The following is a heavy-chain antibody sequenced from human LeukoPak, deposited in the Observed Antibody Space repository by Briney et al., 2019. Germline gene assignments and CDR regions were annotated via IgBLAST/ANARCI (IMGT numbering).Heavy chain of an antibody. V-gene: IGHV1-18*04. D-gene: IGHD4-23*01. CDR2: ISAYNGNT. CDR3: ARISTGYGGNYYFDY. Sequence: ASVKVSCRASGYTFTSYYMHWVRQAPGQELEWMGWISAYNGNTNYAQTLQDRVTMTTDTSTSTADMELSSLRSDDTAVYNCARISTGYGGNYYFDYWGQGTLVTVSS. J-gene: IGHJ4*02. CDR1: GYTFTSYY.